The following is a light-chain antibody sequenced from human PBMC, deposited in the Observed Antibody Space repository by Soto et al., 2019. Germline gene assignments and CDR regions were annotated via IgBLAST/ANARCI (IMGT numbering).Light chain of an antibody. Sequence: QSVLTQPASVSGCPGQSITISCTGTSSDVGGYNDVSWYQQHPGKAPKLMIYDVSNRPSGVSNRFSGSKSGNTASLTISGLQAEDEANYYCSSYTSSSTPRVFGTGTKVTVL. J-gene: IGLJ1*01. CDR1: SSDVGGYND. V-gene: IGLV2-14*03. CDR3: SSYTSSSTPRV. CDR2: DVS.